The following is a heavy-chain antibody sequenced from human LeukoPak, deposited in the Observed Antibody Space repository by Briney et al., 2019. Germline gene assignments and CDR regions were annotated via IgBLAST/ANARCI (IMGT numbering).Heavy chain of an antibody. Sequence: SETLSLTCTVSGGSLSSYYWSWIRQPPGKGLEWIGYIYYSGSTNYNPSLKSRVTISVDTSKNQFSLKLSSVTAADTAVYYCARGGNFSWFDPWGQGTLVTVSS. CDR2: IYYSGST. CDR1: GGSLSSYY. V-gene: IGHV4-59*01. CDR3: ARGGNFSWFDP. D-gene: IGHD4-23*01. J-gene: IGHJ5*02.